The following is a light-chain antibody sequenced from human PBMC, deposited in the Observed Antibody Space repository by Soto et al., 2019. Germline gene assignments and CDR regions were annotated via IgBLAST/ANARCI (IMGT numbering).Light chain of an antibody. CDR3: GTWDSSLSAYV. CDR1: SSNIGNNY. J-gene: IGLJ1*01. V-gene: IGLV1-51*02. CDR2: ENN. Sequence: QSVLTQPPSVSAAPGQKVTISCSGSSSNIGNNYVSRYQQLPGTAPKLLIYENNKRPSGIPDRFSGSKSGTSATLGITGLQTGDEADYYCGTWDSSLSAYVFGTGTKVTVL.